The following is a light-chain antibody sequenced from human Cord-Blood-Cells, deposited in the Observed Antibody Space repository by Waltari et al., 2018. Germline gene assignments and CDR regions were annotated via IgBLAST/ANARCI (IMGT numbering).Light chain of an antibody. V-gene: IGLV2-14*01. CDR3: SSYTSSSTV. Sequence: QSALTQPASVSGSPGQPITISCTGTSSDVGGYNHVSWYQQHPGKAPKLMLYDVSNRPSGVSNRFSGSKSGNTASLTISGLQAEDEADYYCSSYTSSSTVFGTGTKVTVL. CDR2: DVS. CDR1: SSDVGGYNH. J-gene: IGLJ1*01.